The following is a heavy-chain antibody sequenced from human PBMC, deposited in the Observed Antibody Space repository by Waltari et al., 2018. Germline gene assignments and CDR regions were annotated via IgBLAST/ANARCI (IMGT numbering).Heavy chain of an antibody. CDR1: GYSISSGYY. J-gene: IGHJ4*02. CDR3: AKDRPGAVAGIFDY. CDR2: IYHSGST. D-gene: IGHD6-19*01. V-gene: IGHV4-38-2*02. Sequence: QVQLQESGPGLVKPSETLSLTCAVSGYSISSGYYWGWIRQPPGKGLEWIGSIYHSGSTYYNPSLKSRVTISVDTSKNQFSLKLSSVTAADTAVYYCAKDRPGAVAGIFDYWGQGTLVTVSS.